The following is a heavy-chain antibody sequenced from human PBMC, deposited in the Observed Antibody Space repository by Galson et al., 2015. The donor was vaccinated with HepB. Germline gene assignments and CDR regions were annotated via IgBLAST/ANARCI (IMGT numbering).Heavy chain of an antibody. D-gene: IGHD3-9*01. CDR2: ISGSGGST. V-gene: IGHV3-23*01. Sequence: SLRLSCAASGFTLSSYAMSWVRQAPGKGLEWVSAISGSGGSTYYADSVKGRFTISRDNSKNTLYLQMNSLRAEDTAVYYCAKDDHDILTGSGAFDIWGQGTMVTVSS. CDR1: GFTLSSYA. CDR3: AKDDHDILTGSGAFDI. J-gene: IGHJ3*02.